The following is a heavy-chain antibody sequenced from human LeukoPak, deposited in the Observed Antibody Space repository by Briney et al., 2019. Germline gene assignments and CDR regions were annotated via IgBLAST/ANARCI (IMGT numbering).Heavy chain of an antibody. CDR2: INHSGST. Sequence: PSETLSLTCAVYGGSFSGYYWSWIRQPPGKGLEWIGEINHSGSTNYNPSLKSRVTISVDTSKNQFSLKLSSVTAADTAVYYCAREGSGWFRAFDYWGRGTLVTVSS. V-gene: IGHV4-34*01. J-gene: IGHJ4*02. CDR3: AREGSGWFRAFDY. D-gene: IGHD6-19*01. CDR1: GGSFSGYY.